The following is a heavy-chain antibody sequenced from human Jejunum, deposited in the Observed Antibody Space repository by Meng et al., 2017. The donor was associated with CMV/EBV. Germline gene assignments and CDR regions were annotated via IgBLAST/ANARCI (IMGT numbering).Heavy chain of an antibody. V-gene: IGHV4-59*11. J-gene: IGHJ4*02. Sequence: SVASLRSHSWRWIRQPPGKGLEWMGYIYYSGSATYSPSLRSRITISVDTSKNQFSLNLRSVTAADTAMYFCARGLGHASNNSHDSWGQGTLVTVSS. CDR3: ARGLGHASNNSHDS. CDR1: VASLRSHS. D-gene: IGHD1-1*01. CDR2: IYYSGSA.